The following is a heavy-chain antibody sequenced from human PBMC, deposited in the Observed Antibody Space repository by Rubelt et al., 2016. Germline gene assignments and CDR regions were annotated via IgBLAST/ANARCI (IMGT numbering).Heavy chain of an antibody. V-gene: IGHV1-18*01. CDR2: INTYNDKT. J-gene: IGHJ4*02. D-gene: IGHD3-22*01. CDR1: GYTFTTYG. Sequence: QVHLVQSAIEVKKPGASVKISCKTSGYTFTTYGIIWVRRAPGQGLEWMGWINTYNDKTNYPQKFQGRVSMTTDSSTNTAYMELRTLRSDDTAVYYCARGYFDRTGDFDYWGQGTLATVSS. CDR3: ARGYFDRTGDFDY.